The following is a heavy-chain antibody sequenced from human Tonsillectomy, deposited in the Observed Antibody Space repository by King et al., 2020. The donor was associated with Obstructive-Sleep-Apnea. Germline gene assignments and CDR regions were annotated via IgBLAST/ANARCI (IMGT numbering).Heavy chain of an antibody. Sequence: VQLVESGGGVVQPGRSLRLSCAASGFTFSGYAMHWVRQAPGKGLEWVAVISDDGSNKYYADSVKGRFTISRDNFKNTLYLQMSSLRAEDTAVYYCAGEYYVILPGSSSYYSGRDVGGQGPTVPAPS. D-gene: IGHD3-9*01. CDR2: ISDDGSNK. J-gene: IGHJ6*02. CDR3: AGEYYVILPGSSSYYSGRDV. V-gene: IGHV3-30-3*01. CDR1: GFTFSGYA.